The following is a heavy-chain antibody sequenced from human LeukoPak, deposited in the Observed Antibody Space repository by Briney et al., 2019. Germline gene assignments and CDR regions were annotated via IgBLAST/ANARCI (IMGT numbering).Heavy chain of an antibody. CDR1: GFTFDDYA. V-gene: IGHV3-43*02. Sequence: GGSLRLSCAASGFTFDDYAMHWVRQAPGKGLEWVSPISGDGGSTYYADSVKGRFTISRDNSKNSLYLQMNSLRTEDSALYYCAKDDRYSSSWYDWYFDLWGRGTLVTVSS. CDR3: AKDDRYSSSWYDWYFDL. D-gene: IGHD6-13*01. J-gene: IGHJ2*01. CDR2: ISGDGGST.